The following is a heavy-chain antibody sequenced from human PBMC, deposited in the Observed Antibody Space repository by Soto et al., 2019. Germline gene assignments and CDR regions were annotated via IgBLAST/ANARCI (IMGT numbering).Heavy chain of an antibody. CDR3: ARGWNNPGYLDS. D-gene: IGHD1-1*01. CDR1: GFDFSRYA. V-gene: IGHV3-30*04. CDR2: IANDGSGE. Sequence: QVRLVESGGGVVQPGRSLRLSCAASGFDFSRYAMHWVRQAPGKGLEWMAVIANDGSGESYSDSVKGRFTISRDNAIDILYLQMSRLRTEDTAIYYCARGWNNPGYLDSWGLRTLVTVSS. J-gene: IGHJ4*02.